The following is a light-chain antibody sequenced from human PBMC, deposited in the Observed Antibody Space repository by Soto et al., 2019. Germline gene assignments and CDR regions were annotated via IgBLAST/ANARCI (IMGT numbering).Light chain of an antibody. Sequence: QSALTQPRSVSGSPGQSVTISCTGTSSDVGGYNYVSWYQQHPGKAPKLMIYDVNKRPSGVPDRFSGSKSGNTASLTISGLQAEDEADYYCSSYTTGSTLPWVFGTGTKLTVL. CDR2: DVN. CDR1: SSDVGGYNY. V-gene: IGLV2-11*01. J-gene: IGLJ1*01. CDR3: SSYTTGSTLPWV.